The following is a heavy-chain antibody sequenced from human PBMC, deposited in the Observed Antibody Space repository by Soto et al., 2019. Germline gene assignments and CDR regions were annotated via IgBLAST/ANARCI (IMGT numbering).Heavy chain of an antibody. Sequence: GGPVKGSCKASGFTFTSYGISWGRQGPGQGLEWMGIITPNGGNTNYAQKFQGRVTMTRDTSTSTVYMELSSLRSEDTAVYYCAREIAVAGTHWFDPWGQGTLVTVSS. CDR2: ITPNGGNT. D-gene: IGHD6-19*01. CDR1: GFTFTSYG. V-gene: IGHV1-46*01. CDR3: AREIAVAGTHWFDP. J-gene: IGHJ5*02.